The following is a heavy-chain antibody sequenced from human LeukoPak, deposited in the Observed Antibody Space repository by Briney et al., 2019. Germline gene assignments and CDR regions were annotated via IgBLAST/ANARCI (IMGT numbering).Heavy chain of an antibody. D-gene: IGHD1-1*01. J-gene: IGHJ4*02. Sequence: PGGSLRLSCAASGFTFRKYWLNWVRQAPGKGLEWVSSISSSSSYIYYADSVKGRFTISRDNAKNSLYLQMNSLRAEDTAVYYCARAGRNWNDGLFDYWGQGTLVTVSS. CDR2: ISSSSSYI. CDR1: GFTFRKYW. V-gene: IGHV3-21*01. CDR3: ARAGRNWNDGLFDY.